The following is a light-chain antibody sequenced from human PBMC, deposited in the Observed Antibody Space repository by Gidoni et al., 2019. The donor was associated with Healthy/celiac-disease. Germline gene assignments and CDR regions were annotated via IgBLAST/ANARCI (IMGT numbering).Light chain of an antibody. V-gene: IGKV1-5*03. CDR1: QSISSW. J-gene: IGKJ2*01. CDR3: QQYTSYLYT. CDR2: KAS. Sequence: DIQMTQSPSTLSASVGDRVTITCRASQSISSWLAWYQQKPGKAPKLLIYKASSLERGVPSRFSGRGSGTEFTLTISSLQPDDFATYYCQQYTSYLYTFGQGTKLEIK.